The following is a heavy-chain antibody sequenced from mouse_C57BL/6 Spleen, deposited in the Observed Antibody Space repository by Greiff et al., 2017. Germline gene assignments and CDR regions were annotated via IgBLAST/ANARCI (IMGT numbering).Heavy chain of an antibody. CDR2: IYPRDGST. CDR1: GYTFTSYD. J-gene: IGHJ1*03. D-gene: IGHD1-1*01. CDR3: ARSTTVVDWYFDV. Sequence: QVQLQQSGPELVKPGASVKLSCKASGYTFTSYDINWVQQGPGQGLEWLGWIYPRDGSTKYNEKFKGKATLTVDTSSSTAYMELHSLTSEDSAVYFCARSTTVVDWYFDVWGTGTTVTVSS. V-gene: IGHV1-85*01.